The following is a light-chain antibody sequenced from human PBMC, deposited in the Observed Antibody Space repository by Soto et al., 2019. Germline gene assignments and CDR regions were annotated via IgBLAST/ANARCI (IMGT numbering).Light chain of an antibody. Sequence: QSVLSQPPSASGSPGQSVTISGTGTRVDVGGYNYVSWYQQHPGKAPKLMIYEVSKRPSGVPDRFSGSKSGNTASLTVSGLQAEDDSDYYCSSYAGSNNVVFGGGTKLTVL. J-gene: IGLJ2*01. CDR1: RVDVGGYNY. CDR3: SSYAGSNNVV. V-gene: IGLV2-8*01. CDR2: EVS.